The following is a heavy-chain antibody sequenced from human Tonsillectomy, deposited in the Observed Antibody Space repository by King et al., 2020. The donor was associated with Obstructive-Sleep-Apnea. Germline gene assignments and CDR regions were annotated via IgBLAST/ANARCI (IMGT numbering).Heavy chain of an antibody. V-gene: IGHV3-11*01. CDR3: ARDSGDFYYGMDV. D-gene: IGHD3-10*01. Sequence: VQLVESGGGLVKPGGSLRLSCAASGFTFTDYYLSWIRQAPGKGPEWVSYISSSGTTIYYADSVKGRFTISRDNAKNSLYLQMNSLRAEDTAVYYCARDSGDFYYGMDVWGQGTTVTVSS. CDR2: ISSSGTTI. J-gene: IGHJ6*02. CDR1: GFTFTDYY.